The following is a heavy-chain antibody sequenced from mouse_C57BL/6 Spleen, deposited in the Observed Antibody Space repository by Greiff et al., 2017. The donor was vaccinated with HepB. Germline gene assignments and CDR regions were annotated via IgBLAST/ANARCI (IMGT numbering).Heavy chain of an antibody. D-gene: IGHD1-1*01. Sequence: VHLVESGPGLVAPSQSLSITCTVSGFSLTSYGVSWVRQPPGKGLEWLGVIWGDGSTNYHSALISRLSISKDNSKSQVFLKLNRRQTDDTATYYCAGTTVGYAMDYWGQGTSVTVSS. CDR2: IWGDGST. CDR1: GFSLTSYG. V-gene: IGHV2-3*01. J-gene: IGHJ4*01. CDR3: AGTTVGYAMDY.